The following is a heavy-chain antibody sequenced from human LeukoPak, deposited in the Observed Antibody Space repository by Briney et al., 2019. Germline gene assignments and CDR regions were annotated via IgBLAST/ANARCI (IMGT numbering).Heavy chain of an antibody. CDR1: GFTFSSYW. V-gene: IGHV3-74*01. Sequence: PGGSLRLSCAASGFTFSSYWMHWVRQVPGKGLVWVSRIDGDGTNTNYADSVKGRFTISRDDAKNTLYLQMNSLRAEDTAVYYCARVGGHCTSTSCPPPDYWGQGTLVTVSS. J-gene: IGHJ4*02. D-gene: IGHD2-2*01. CDR3: ARVGGHCTSTSCPPPDY. CDR2: IDGDGTNT.